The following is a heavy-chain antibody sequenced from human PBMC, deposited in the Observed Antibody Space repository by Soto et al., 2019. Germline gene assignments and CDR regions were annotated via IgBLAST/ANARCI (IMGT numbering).Heavy chain of an antibody. D-gene: IGHD3-16*01. J-gene: IGHJ6*03. V-gene: IGHV3-23*01. CDR3: AKDPVWAFETEQKYYYYYMDV. CDR1: GFTFSSYA. Sequence: GGSLRLSCAASGFTFSSYAMSWVRQAPGKGLEWVSAISGSGGSTYYADSVKGRFTISRDNSKNTLYLQMNSLRAEDTAVYYCAKDPVWAFETEQKYYYYYMDVWGKGTTVTVSS. CDR2: ISGSGGST.